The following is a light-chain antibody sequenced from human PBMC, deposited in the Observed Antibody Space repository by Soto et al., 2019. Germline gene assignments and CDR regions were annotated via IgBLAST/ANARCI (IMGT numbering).Light chain of an antibody. CDR2: LAS. J-gene: IGKJ1*01. CDR3: QQYVTSPWA. V-gene: IGKV3-20*01. Sequence: EIVLTQSPATLSSFPGDRGPLSCRASQAVNTRLAWYQHKPGQAPRLLIYLASNRAAGIPDRFSGSGSGTDFTLTISRLEPEDFAVYYCQQYVTSPWAFGQGTKVDIK. CDR1: QAVNTR.